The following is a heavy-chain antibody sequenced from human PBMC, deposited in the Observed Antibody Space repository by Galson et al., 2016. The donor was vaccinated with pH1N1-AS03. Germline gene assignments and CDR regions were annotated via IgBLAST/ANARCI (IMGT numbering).Heavy chain of an antibody. CDR3: AKDDSGNDRDIYYGMDV. V-gene: IGHV3-23*01. CDR1: GFTFSSYA. Sequence: SLRLFCAASGFTFSSYAMSWVRQAPGKGLEWVSVISGSGGSTYYADSVKGRFSISRDNSRNTLYLQMNSLRAEDTAVYYCAKDDSGNDRDIYYGMDVWGKGNTVSVSS. CDR2: ISGSGGST. D-gene: IGHD2-15*01. J-gene: IGHJ6*04.